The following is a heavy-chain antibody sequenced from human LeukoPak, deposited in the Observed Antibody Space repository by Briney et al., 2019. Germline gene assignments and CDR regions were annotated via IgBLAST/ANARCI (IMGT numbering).Heavy chain of an antibody. Sequence: QPGGSLGLSCAASGFTFSSYWLSWVRQAPGKGLEWVANIKQDGSEKYYLDSVKGRFTVSRDNAKNSLYLQMNSLRAEDTAVYYCARFITVVTSGAFDIWGQGTMVTVSS. V-gene: IGHV3-7*05. CDR1: GFTFSSYW. J-gene: IGHJ3*02. CDR2: IKQDGSEK. CDR3: ARFITVVTSGAFDI. D-gene: IGHD4-23*01.